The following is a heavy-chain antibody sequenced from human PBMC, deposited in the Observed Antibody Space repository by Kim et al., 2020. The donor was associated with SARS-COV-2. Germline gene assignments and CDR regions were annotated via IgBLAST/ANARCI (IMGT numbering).Heavy chain of an antibody. D-gene: IGHD3-10*01. J-gene: IGHJ4*02. CDR2: NT. Sequence: NTNYAQKLRGRVTMTTDTSTSTAYMELRSLRSDDTAVYYCARQGRLGDFDYWGQGTLVTVSS. V-gene: IGHV1-18*01. CDR3: ARQGRLGDFDY.